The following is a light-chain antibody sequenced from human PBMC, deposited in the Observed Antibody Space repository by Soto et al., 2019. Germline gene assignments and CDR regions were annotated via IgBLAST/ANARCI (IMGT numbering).Light chain of an antibody. CDR2: AAS. V-gene: IGKV1-27*01. CDR3: QKYDSAPAWT. Sequence: DIQMTQSPSSLSAAVGDRVTIACRASQDFSNDLAWYQQKPGRAPKLLIFAASTLQSGVPSRFSGSGSGTEFTLTISSLQPEDVATYYCQKYDSAPAWTSGQGTKVEIK. CDR1: QDFSND. J-gene: IGKJ1*01.